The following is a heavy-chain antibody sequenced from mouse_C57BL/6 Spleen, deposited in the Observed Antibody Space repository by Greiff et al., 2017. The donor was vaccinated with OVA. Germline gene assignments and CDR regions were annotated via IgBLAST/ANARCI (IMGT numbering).Heavy chain of an antibody. V-gene: IGHV1-18*01. CDR1: GYTFTDYN. D-gene: IGHD2-4*01. CDR3: ARSTYYDYDGDWYFDV. CDR2: INPNNGGT. Sequence: EVQLQESGPELVKPGASVKIPCKASGYTFTDYNMDWVKQSHGKSLEWIGDINPNNGGTIYNQKFKGKATLTVDKSSSTAYMELRSLTSEDTAVYYCARSTYYDYDGDWYFDVWGTGTTVTVSS. J-gene: IGHJ1*03.